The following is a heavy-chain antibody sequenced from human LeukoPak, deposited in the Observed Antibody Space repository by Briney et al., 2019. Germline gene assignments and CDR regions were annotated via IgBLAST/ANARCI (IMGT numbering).Heavy chain of an antibody. CDR1: GFTFSTYA. CDR2: ISSGYST. Sequence: GGSLRLSCAASGFTFSTYAMTWVRQAPGAGLEWVSAISSGYSTYYADSLRGRFIISRDNAKNSLYLQMNSLRAEDTAVYYCARDQYRRSWYFVSPGSYWGQGTLVTVSS. V-gene: IGHV3-23*01. J-gene: IGHJ4*02. D-gene: IGHD6-13*01. CDR3: ARDQYRRSWYFVSPGSY.